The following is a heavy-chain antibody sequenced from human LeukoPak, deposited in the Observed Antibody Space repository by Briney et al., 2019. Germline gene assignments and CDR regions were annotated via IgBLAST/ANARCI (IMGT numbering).Heavy chain of an antibody. D-gene: IGHD5-24*01. CDR3: ARDQRDGYTKRAYYYYYMDV. Sequence: PSETLSLTCTVSGDSISNYYWSWIRQPPGKGLEWIGYINYSGATNYNPSLKSRVTISVDTSKNQFSLKLSSVTAADTAVYYCARDQRDGYTKRAYYYYYMDVWGKGTTVTVSS. CDR1: GDSISNYY. CDR2: INYSGAT. V-gene: IGHV4-59*01. J-gene: IGHJ6*03.